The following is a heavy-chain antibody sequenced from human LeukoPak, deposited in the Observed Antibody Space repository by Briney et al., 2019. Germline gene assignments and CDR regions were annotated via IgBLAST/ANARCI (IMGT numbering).Heavy chain of an antibody. D-gene: IGHD1-20*01. CDR3: AKALTGTKAFDI. CDR2: ISSSGGST. V-gene: IGHV3-23*01. J-gene: IGHJ3*02. CDR1: GFSFSPYA. Sequence: GGSLRLSCAASGFSFSPYAMNWVRQAPGKGLEWVSHISSSGGSTYYAGSVKGRFTISRDNSKNTLYLQMNSLRAEDTAVYYCAKALTGTKAFDIWGQGTMVTVSS.